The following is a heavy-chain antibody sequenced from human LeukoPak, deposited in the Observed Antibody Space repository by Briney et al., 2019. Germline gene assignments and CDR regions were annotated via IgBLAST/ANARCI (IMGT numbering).Heavy chain of an antibody. D-gene: IGHD2-15*01. CDR2: VHRDGSI. J-gene: IGHJ4*02. CDR1: GISVSENY. CDR3: ARDSGSASWAYS. V-gene: IGHV3-66*02. Sequence: AGGSLRLSCAASGISVSENYMSWVRQAPGRGLEWVCVVHRDGSIEYADSVKGRFTISRDIAENTLSLQMNSLRVEDTAVYYCARDSGSASWAYSWGQGTLVTVSS.